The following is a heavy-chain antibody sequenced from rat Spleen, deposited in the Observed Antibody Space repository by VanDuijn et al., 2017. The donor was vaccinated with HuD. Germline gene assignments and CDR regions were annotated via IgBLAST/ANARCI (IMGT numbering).Heavy chain of an antibody. Sequence: EVQLVESGGGLVQPGRSLKLSCAASGFTFSDYGMAWVRQTPTKGLEWVATISSDGGRNFYRDSVKGRFTLSRYNAKSTLYLQMDSLRSEDTATYYCARRHYGYTDYFDYWGQGVMVTVSS. J-gene: IGHJ2*01. CDR2: ISSDGGRN. CDR1: GFTFSDYG. D-gene: IGHD1-9*01. CDR3: ARRHYGYTDYFDY. V-gene: IGHV5-29*01.